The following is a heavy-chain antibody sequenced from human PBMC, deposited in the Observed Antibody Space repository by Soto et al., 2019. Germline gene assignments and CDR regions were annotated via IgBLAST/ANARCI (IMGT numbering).Heavy chain of an antibody. CDR3: ARDPLGGYYYGMDV. CDR1: GFTFSSYS. CDR2: ISSSSSYV. J-gene: IGHJ6*02. D-gene: IGHD3-16*01. Sequence: PGGTLRLSCAASGFTFSSYSMNWVRQAPGKGLEWVSSISSSSSYVYYADSVKGRFTISRDNAKNSLYVQMNSLRVEDTVVYYCARDPLGGYYYGMDVWGQGTTVTVSS. V-gene: IGHV3-21*01.